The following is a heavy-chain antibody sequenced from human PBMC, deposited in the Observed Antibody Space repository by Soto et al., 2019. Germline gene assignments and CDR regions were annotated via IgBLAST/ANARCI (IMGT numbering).Heavy chain of an antibody. CDR3: ASRRRIAAQPGGLDI. J-gene: IGHJ3*02. Sequence: KGLEWVSFICCNGSNIYYADSVKGRFTISRDNAKNSLYLQMNSLRAEDTAVYCFASRRRIAAQPGGLDIWAEGTMLTV. CDR2: ICCNGSNI. V-gene: IGHV3-33*03. D-gene: IGHD6-6*01.